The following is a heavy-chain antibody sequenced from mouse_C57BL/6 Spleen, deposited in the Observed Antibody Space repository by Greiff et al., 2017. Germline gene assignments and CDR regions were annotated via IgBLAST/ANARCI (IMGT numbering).Heavy chain of an antibody. CDR1: GFTFSSYA. V-gene: IGHV5-4*01. D-gene: IGHD3-2*02. CDR2: ISDGGSYT. Sequence: EVKVVESGGGLVKPGGSLTLSCAASGFTFSSYAMSWVRQTPEKRLEWVATISDGGSYTYYPDNVKGRFTISRDNAKNNLYLQMSHLKSEDTAMYYCARDDSSGLDYWGQGTTLTVSS. CDR3: ARDDSSGLDY. J-gene: IGHJ2*01.